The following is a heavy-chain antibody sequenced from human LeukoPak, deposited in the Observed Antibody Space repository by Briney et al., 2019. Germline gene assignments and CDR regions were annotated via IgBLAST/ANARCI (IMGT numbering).Heavy chain of an antibody. CDR1: GGSFSGYY. V-gene: IGHV4-34*01. D-gene: IGHD6-19*01. J-gene: IGHJ6*04. Sequence: SETLSLTCAVYGGSFSGYYWSWIRQPPGKGLEWIGEINHSGSTNYNPSLKSRVTISVDTSKNQFSLKLSPVTAADMAVYYCARHLGRTVAGRYYYYYGMDVWGKGTTVTVSS. CDR3: ARHLGRTVAGRYYYYYGMDV. CDR2: INHSGST.